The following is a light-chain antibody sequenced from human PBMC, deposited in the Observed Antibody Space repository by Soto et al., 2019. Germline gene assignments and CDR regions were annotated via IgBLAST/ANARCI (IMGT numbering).Light chain of an antibody. CDR3: QQYGSSLTWT. Sequence: MTQSPATLSVSPGERATLSCRASQSVIINLAWYQQKPGQAPRLLIYGASSRATGIPDRFSGSGSGTDFTLTISRLEPEDFAVYYCQQYGSSLTWTFGQGTKVDNK. CDR2: GAS. J-gene: IGKJ1*01. V-gene: IGKV3-20*01. CDR1: QSVIIN.